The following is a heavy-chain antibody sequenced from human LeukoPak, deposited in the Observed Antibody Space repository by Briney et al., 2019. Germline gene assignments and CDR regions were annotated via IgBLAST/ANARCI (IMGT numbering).Heavy chain of an antibody. D-gene: IGHD3-22*01. Sequence: ASVTVSCTASGYTFTSYGISWVRQAPGQGLEWMGWISAYNGNTNYAQKLQGRVTMTTDTSTSTAYMELRSLRSDDTAVYYCARGSGMIVVAPIDYWGQGTLVTVSS. V-gene: IGHV1-18*01. CDR2: ISAYNGNT. CDR3: ARGSGMIVVAPIDY. J-gene: IGHJ4*02. CDR1: GYTFTSYG.